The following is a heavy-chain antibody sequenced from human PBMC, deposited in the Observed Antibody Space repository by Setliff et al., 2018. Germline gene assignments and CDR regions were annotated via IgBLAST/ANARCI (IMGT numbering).Heavy chain of an antibody. CDR1: GGTFSNIG. J-gene: IGHJ6*03. CDR2: IIPLFGTT. V-gene: IGHV1-69*05. D-gene: IGHD2-15*01. Sequence: ASVKVSCKASGGTFSNIGISWVRQAPGQGLEWMGGIIPLFGTTNYAQEFQGRVTITTDESTNTAYMELSSLRSEDTAMYYCAREKAVVVSATSYHYYMDVWGKGTTVTVSS. CDR3: AREKAVVVSATSYHYYMDV.